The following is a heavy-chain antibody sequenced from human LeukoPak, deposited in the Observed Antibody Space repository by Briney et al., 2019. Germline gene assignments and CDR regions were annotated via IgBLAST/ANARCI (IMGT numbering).Heavy chain of an antibody. CDR3: ARDSPGYGAYDLG. CDR2: IREDGSAK. Sequence: QSGGSLRPSCAASGFTFSSEWMSWVRQAPGKGLEWVANIREDGSAKYSVDSVKGRLTISRDNAKNTLYLQMNSLRAEDTAVYYCARDSPGYGAYDLGWGQGTLVTVSS. J-gene: IGHJ4*02. CDR1: GFTFSSEW. V-gene: IGHV3-7*04. D-gene: IGHD5-12*01.